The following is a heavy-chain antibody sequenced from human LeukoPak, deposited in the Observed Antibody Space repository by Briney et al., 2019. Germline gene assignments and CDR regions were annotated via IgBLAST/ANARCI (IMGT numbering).Heavy chain of an antibody. CDR2: TNPSGGST. CDR1: GYTFTSYY. D-gene: IGHD6-19*01. Sequence: GASVKVSCKASGYTFTSYYMHWVRQAPGQGLEWMGITNPSGGSTSYAQKFQGRVTMTRDTSTSTVYMELSSLRSEDTAVYYCASEYSSGWSGEKRFDYWGQGTLVTVSS. V-gene: IGHV1-46*01. J-gene: IGHJ4*02. CDR3: ASEYSSGWSGEKRFDY.